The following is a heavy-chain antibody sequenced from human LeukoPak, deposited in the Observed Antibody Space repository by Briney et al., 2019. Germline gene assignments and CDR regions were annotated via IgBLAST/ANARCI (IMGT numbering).Heavy chain of an antibody. CDR1: GYRLSAVS. CDR3: MIDYFDWASSRNGNYF. CDR2: FEPEDGAT. Sequence: ASVKVSCKVSGYRLSAVSMHWVRQAPGKGLEWMGGFEPEDGATIYAERFQGRITMTEDTSTDTAYMDLSRLTSEDTAVYYCMIDYFDWASSRNGNYFWGQGTLVTVSS. D-gene: IGHD3-3*01. J-gene: IGHJ4*02. V-gene: IGHV1-24*01.